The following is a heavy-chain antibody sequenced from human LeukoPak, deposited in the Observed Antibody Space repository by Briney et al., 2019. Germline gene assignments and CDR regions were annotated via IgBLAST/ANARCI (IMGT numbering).Heavy chain of an antibody. V-gene: IGHV4-59*01. CDR1: GGSISSYY. CDR3: ARVPYYYDSSGYYLWFDP. D-gene: IGHD3-22*01. Sequence: PSETLSLTCTVSGGSISSYYWSWIRQPPGKGLEWIGYIYYSGSTNYNPSLKSRVTISVDTSKNQFSLKLSSVTAADTAVYYCARVPYYYDSSGYYLWFDPWGQGTLVTVSS. CDR2: IYYSGST. J-gene: IGHJ5*02.